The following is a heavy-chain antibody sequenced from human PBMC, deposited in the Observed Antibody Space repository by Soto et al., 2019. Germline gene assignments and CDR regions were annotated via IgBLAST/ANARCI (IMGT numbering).Heavy chain of an antibody. Sequence: QVQLVESGGGVVQPGRSLRLSCAASGFTFTRYGMHWVRQAPGKGLEWVAVIVYDGSEKHYGDSVKGRFTISRDNSKNTLYLQMNSLTADDTAVYYCAKDSHHVLYSTSSARYDFYSGMDVWGQGTTVTVSS. CDR3: AKDSHHVLYSTSSARYDFYSGMDV. D-gene: IGHD6-6*01. V-gene: IGHV3-30*18. CDR2: IVYDGSEK. CDR1: GFTFTRYG. J-gene: IGHJ6*02.